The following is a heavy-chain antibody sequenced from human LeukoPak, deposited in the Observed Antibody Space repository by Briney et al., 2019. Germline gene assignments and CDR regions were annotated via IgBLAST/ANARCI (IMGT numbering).Heavy chain of an antibody. CDR3: AKDRIQLWEIFDY. D-gene: IGHD5-18*01. Sequence: GGSLRLSRAASGFTFSSYAMSWVRQAPGKGLEWVSAISGSGGSTYYADSVKGRFTISRDNSKNTLYLQMNSLRAEDTAVYYCAKDRIQLWEIFDYWGQGTLVTVSS. V-gene: IGHV3-23*01. CDR2: ISGSGGST. J-gene: IGHJ4*02. CDR1: GFTFSSYA.